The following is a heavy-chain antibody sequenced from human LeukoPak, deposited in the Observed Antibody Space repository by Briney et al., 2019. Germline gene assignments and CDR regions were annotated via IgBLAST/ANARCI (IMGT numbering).Heavy chain of an antibody. J-gene: IGHJ3*02. V-gene: IGHV1-2*02. D-gene: IGHD1-1*01. CDR1: GFTFTGYY. CDR2: INPNSGGT. CDR3: ARERGGTTEDAFDI. Sequence: ASVKVSCKASGFTFTGYYMHWVRQAPGQGLEWMGWINPNSGGTNYAQKCQGRVTITRDTSISTAYMELSKLRSDDTAVYYCARERGGTTEDAFDIWGQGTMVTVSS.